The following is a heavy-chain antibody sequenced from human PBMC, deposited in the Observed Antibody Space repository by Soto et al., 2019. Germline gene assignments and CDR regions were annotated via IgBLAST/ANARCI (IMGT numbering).Heavy chain of an antibody. V-gene: IGHV3-48*02. Sequence: PGGSLRLSCAASGFTFSSYSMNWVRQAPGKGLEWVSYISSSSSTIYYADSVKGRFTISRDNAKNSLYLQMNSLRDEDTAVYYCARFDYDFWSGYRSPDAFDIWGQGTMVTV. J-gene: IGHJ3*02. CDR2: ISSSSSTI. D-gene: IGHD3-3*01. CDR3: ARFDYDFWSGYRSPDAFDI. CDR1: GFTFSSYS.